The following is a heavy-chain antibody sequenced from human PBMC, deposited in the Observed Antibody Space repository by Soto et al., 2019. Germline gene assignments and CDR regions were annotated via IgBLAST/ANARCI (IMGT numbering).Heavy chain of an antibody. CDR1: GYTFTSYD. Sequence: ASVKVSCKASGYTFTSYDIYWVRQATGQGLEWMGWMNPNTGNSGYAQKFQGRVTVTSDTSINTVHMELSSLRSEDTAVYYCARRAETNGWNGFGADKYYFDFWGQGTLVTISS. CDR2: MNPNTGNS. D-gene: IGHD1-1*01. V-gene: IGHV1-8*01. J-gene: IGHJ4*02. CDR3: ARRAETNGWNGFGADKYYFDF.